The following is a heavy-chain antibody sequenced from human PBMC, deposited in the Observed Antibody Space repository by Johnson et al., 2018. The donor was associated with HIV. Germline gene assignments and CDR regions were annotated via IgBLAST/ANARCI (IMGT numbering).Heavy chain of an antibody. CDR1: GFTFSNAW. D-gene: IGHD6-13*01. J-gene: IGHJ3*02. CDR3: TTDWQLVPGTPRYDAFDI. V-gene: IGHV3-15*01. CDR2: IKSKTDGGTT. Sequence: EVQLVESGGGLVKPGGSLRLSCAASGFTFSNAWMSWVRQAPGKGLEWVGRIKSKTDGGTTDYAAPVKGRFTISRDDSKNTLDLQMNSLKTDDTAVYYCTTDWQLVPGTPRYDAFDIWGQGTMVTVSS.